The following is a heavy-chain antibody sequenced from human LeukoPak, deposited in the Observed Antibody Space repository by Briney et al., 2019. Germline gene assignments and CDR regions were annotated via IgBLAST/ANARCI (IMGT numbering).Heavy chain of an antibody. CDR2: IKQDGSEK. D-gene: IGHD3-10*01. CDR1: GFTLSSYW. Sequence: GGSLRLSCAASGFTLSSYWMTWVRQAPGKGLEWAANIKQDGSEKYYVDSVKGRFTISRDNAKNSLYLQMNSLRAEDTAVYYCVRERAYGSGSYLPYFDYWGQGTLVTVSS. J-gene: IGHJ4*02. CDR3: VRERAYGSGSYLPYFDY. V-gene: IGHV3-7*04.